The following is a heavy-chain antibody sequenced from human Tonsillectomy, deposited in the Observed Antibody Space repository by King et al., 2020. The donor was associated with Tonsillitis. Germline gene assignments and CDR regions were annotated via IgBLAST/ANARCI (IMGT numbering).Heavy chain of an antibody. Sequence: GQLVQSGTDVKKPGSSVKVSCKASGGSFSDSAFNWVRQAPGQRLERMGGIIPILNSPNYAQQFQGRATITADLSTNTVHLELSSLRSEDTAVYYCARASSGWDSWGQGTLVVVSS. D-gene: IGHD6-6*01. CDR2: IIPILNSP. CDR3: ARASSGWDS. J-gene: IGHJ4*02. CDR1: GGSFSDSA. V-gene: IGHV1-69*01.